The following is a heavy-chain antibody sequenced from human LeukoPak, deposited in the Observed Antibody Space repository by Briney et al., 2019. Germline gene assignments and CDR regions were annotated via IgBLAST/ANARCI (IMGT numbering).Heavy chain of an antibody. CDR1: GGSLSTYY. D-gene: IGHD5-24*01. CDR2: IYFGGSNIYDSGST. V-gene: IGHV4-59*01. J-gene: IGHJ4*02. CDR3: ARSQDGYNWIGC. Sequence: SETLSLTCTVSGGSLSTYYWSWIRQPPGRGLEWIGIIYFGGSNIYDSGSTIYDPSLKGRVTISVDTSTNQFSLRLGSVTAADTAVYYCARSQDGYNWIGCWGQGTLVTVSS.